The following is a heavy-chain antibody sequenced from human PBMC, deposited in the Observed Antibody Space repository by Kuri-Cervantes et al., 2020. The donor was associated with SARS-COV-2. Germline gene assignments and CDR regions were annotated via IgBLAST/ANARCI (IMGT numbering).Heavy chain of an antibody. V-gene: IGHV4-34*01. J-gene: IGHJ6*02. D-gene: IGHD6-19*01. CDR2: INHSGST. CDR3: ARGGRIAVAGILLPLYYYGMDV. CDR1: GGSFSGYY. Sequence: GSLRLSCAVYGGSFSGYYWSWIRQPPGKGLEWIGEINHSGSTNYNPFLKSRVTISVDTSKNQFSLKLSSVTAADTAVYYCARGGRIAVAGILLPLYYYGMDVWGQGTTVTVSS.